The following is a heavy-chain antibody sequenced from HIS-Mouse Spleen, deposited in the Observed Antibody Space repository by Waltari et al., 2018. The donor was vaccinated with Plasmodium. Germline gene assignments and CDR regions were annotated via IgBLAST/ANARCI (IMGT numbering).Heavy chain of an antibody. Sequence: QVQLQESCPGLVKLSETLSLTCTVSGGSVSSGSYYWSWIRRPPGKVLGWIGYIYYSGRTNYTPYIKSRVTISVDTSKNQCSLRLSSVPAADTAVYYCARDLPGAEGYFDLWGRGTLVTVSS. D-gene: IGHD3-10*01. CDR2: IYYSGRT. CDR3: ARDLPGAEGYFDL. CDR1: GGSVSSGSYY. V-gene: IGHV4-61*01. J-gene: IGHJ2*01.